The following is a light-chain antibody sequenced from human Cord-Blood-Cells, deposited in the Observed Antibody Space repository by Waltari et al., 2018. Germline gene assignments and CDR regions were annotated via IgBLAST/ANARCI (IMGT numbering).Light chain of an antibody. V-gene: IGKV3-11*01. CDR2: DAS. CDR3: QQRSNWYT. Sequence: EIVLKQSPATLSLSPGERATLSCRASQSVSSYLAWYQQKPGQAPRLLIYDASNGATGIPARFSGSGSGTDFTLTISSLEPEDFAVYYCQQRSNWYTFGQGTKLEIK. CDR1: QSVSSY. J-gene: IGKJ2*01.